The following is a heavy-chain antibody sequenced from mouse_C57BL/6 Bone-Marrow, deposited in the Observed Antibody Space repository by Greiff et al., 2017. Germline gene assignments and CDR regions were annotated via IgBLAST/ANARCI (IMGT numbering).Heavy chain of an antibody. Sequence: EVQLQQSGPELVKPGASVKMSCKASGYTFTDYNMHWVKQSHGKSLEWIGYINPNNGGTSYNQKFKGKATLTVNKSSSTAYMELRSLTSEESAVYYCARGGGYAPDWFAYWGQGTLVTVSA. J-gene: IGHJ3*01. CDR2: INPNNGGT. D-gene: IGHD3-1*01. CDR3: ARGGGYAPDWFAY. V-gene: IGHV1-22*01. CDR1: GYTFTDYN.